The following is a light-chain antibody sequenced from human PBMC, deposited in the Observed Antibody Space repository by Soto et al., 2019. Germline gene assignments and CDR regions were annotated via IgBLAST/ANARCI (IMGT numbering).Light chain of an antibody. J-gene: IGLJ1*01. CDR3: ISYAGSDNFV. Sequence: QSALTQPPSASGSPGQSVTISCTGTSSDVGGYNYVSWYQQHPGKAPQLMIYEVSKRPSGVPDRFSGSKSGNTASLTVSGLQAEDEADYYGISYAGSDNFVFGTGTK. CDR1: SSDVGGYNY. V-gene: IGLV2-8*01. CDR2: EVS.